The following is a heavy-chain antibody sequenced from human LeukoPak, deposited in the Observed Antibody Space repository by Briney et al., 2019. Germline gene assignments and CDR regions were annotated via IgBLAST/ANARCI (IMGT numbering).Heavy chain of an antibody. D-gene: IGHD1-26*01. CDR2: MKQDGSET. CDR1: GFTFSNYW. V-gene: IGHV3-7*01. CDR3: ARDKIVGATHFDY. J-gene: IGHJ4*02. Sequence: PGGSLRLSYAASGFTFSNYWMSWVRQAPGKGLEWVANMKQDGSETYYVDSVKGRFTISRDNAKNSLYLQMNSLRAEDTAVYYCARDKIVGATHFDYWGQGALVTVSS.